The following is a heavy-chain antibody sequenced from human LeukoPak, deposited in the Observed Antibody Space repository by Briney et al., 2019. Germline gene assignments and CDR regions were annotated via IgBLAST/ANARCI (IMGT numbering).Heavy chain of an antibody. CDR2: IYTTGRT. CDR1: GGSISSGNSHY. CDR3: ARDYFDSSLYLGF. Sequence: SQTLSLTCTVSGGSISSGNSHYWNWIRQPAGQGLEWIGRIYTTGRTMYNPSLKSRLTISIDTSKNQFFLKLTSVTAADTAVYYCARDYFDSSLYLGFWGQGTLVTVSS. J-gene: IGHJ4*02. V-gene: IGHV4-61*02. D-gene: IGHD3-22*01.